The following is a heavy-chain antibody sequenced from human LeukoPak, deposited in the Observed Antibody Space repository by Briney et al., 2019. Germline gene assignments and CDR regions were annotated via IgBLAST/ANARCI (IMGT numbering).Heavy chain of an antibody. CDR3: ARDPGYSYGYYFDY. CDR1: GGSFSGYY. Sequence: PSETLSLTCAVYGGSFSGYYWSWIRQPPGKGLEWIGYIYYSGSTNYNPSLKSRVTISVDTSKNQFSLKLSSVTAADTAVYYCARDPGYSYGYYFDYWGQGTLVTVSS. J-gene: IGHJ4*02. D-gene: IGHD5-18*01. V-gene: IGHV4-59*01. CDR2: IYYSGST.